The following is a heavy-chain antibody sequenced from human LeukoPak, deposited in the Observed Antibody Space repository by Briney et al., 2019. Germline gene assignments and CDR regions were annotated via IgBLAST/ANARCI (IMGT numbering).Heavy chain of an antibody. CDR1: GGSISSYY. CDR3: ASNTATVFDY. D-gene: IGHD2-21*02. Sequence: SSETLSLTCTVSGGSISSYYWSWIRQPPGKGLEWIGYVYYSGSTEYNPSLRSRVTISLEMSKHQFSLNLTSVTAADTAVYYCASNTATVFDYWGQGALVTVSS. V-gene: IGHV4-59*01. CDR2: VYYSGST. J-gene: IGHJ4*02.